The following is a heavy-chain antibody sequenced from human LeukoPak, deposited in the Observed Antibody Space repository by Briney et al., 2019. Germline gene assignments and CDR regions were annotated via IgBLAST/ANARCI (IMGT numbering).Heavy chain of an antibody. D-gene: IGHD3-22*01. CDR1: GFTFSSYW. J-gene: IGHJ4*02. CDR3: AKMSITMIVVGNWARGYYFDY. Sequence: PPGGSLRLSCAASGFTFSSYWMSWVRQAPGKGLEWVANIKQDGSQKYYVDSVKGRFSISRDNAKNSLYLQMNSLRAEDTAVYYCAKMSITMIVVGNWARGYYFDYWGQGTLVTVSS. V-gene: IGHV3-7*03. CDR2: IKQDGSQK.